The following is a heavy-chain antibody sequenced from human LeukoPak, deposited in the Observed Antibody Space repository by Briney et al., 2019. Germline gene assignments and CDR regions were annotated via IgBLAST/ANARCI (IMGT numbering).Heavy chain of an antibody. J-gene: IGHJ4*02. D-gene: IGHD2-15*01. CDR1: GFIFSTDW. V-gene: IGHV3-7*04. CDR2: IRQDGGEK. CDR3: ARSLGYCSGGSCFPFDY. Sequence: PGGYLRLSCVVSGFIFSTDWMTWVRQAPGKGMEWVANIRQDGGEKFYVVSVKGRFPISRDKANNSLYLQMNTLRAEDTAVYYCARSLGYCSGGSCFPFDYWGQGTLVTVSS.